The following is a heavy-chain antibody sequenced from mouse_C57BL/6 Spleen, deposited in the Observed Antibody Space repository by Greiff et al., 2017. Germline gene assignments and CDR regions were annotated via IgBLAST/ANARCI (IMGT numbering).Heavy chain of an antibody. J-gene: IGHJ2*01. V-gene: IGHV1-82*01. CDR2: IYPGDGDT. CDR1: GYAFSSSW. Sequence: VQLKQSGPELVKPGASVKISCKASGYAFSSSWMNWVKQRPGKGLEWIGRIYPGDGDTNYNGKFKGKATLTADKSSSTAYMQLSSLTSEDSAVYFCARTPHFDYWGQGTTLTVSS. CDR3: ARTPHFDY.